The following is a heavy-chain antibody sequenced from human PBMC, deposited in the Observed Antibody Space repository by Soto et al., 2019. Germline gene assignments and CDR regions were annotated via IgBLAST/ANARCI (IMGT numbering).Heavy chain of an antibody. CDR3: ARVGVGLAAPRVWPY. D-gene: IGHD6-13*01. Sequence: ASVKVSCKASGYTFTSYGITWVRQAPGQGLEWMAWINPYNGNTKYAEKFLGRVTVTTDTSTATAYMEVRSLASDDTAVFYCARVGVGLAAPRVWPYWGQGTPVTVSS. V-gene: IGHV1-18*01. J-gene: IGHJ4*02. CDR1: GYTFTSYG. CDR2: INPYNGNT.